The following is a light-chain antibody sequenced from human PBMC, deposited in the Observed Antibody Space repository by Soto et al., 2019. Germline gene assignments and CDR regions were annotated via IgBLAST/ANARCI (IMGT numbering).Light chain of an antibody. CDR1: SSDVGGYNY. J-gene: IGLJ1*01. V-gene: IGLV2-14*01. CDR2: EVS. Sequence: QSVLTQPASVSGSPGQSITISCTGTSSDVGGYNYVSWYQQQSGKAPKLMIHEVSNRPSVVSNRFSGSKSRNPASLTISGLQAEDEADYYCSSYTSSRAYVFGIGTKVTVL. CDR3: SSYTSSRAYV.